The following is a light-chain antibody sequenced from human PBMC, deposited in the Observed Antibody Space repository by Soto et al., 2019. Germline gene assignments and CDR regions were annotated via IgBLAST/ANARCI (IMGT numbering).Light chain of an antibody. Sequence: QSVLTQPPSASGTPGQRVTISCSGSSSNIGSNTVNWYQQLPGTAPKLLIYSNNQRPSGVPDRFSGSKSGTSASLAISGLQSEDEADYYCEEWDDSMNGYVFG. CDR2: SNN. J-gene: IGLJ2*01. V-gene: IGLV1-44*01. CDR3: EEWDDSMNGYV. CDR1: SSNIGSNT.